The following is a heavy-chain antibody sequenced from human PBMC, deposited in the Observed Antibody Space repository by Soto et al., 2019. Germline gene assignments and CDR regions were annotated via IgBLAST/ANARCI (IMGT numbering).Heavy chain of an antibody. CDR1: GASITSTTYF. V-gene: IGHV4-39*01. Sequence: SETLSLTCSLSGASITSTTYFWAWVRQPPGKGLEWDGSIYYSGKTHYNPSLKSRTTISVDRSRNQFSLQLSSVTAADTAVYDCAKNLPRTGRFDYWGQGTVVNVPS. J-gene: IGHJ4*02. CDR3: AKNLPRTGRFDY. CDR2: IYYSGKT.